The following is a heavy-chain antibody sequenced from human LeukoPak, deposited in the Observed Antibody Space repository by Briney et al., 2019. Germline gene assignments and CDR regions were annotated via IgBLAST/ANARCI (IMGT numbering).Heavy chain of an antibody. CDR1: GGSISSGGYY. J-gene: IGHJ6*02. CDR2: IYYSGST. CDR3: ARGDLWGGDWNYYGMNV. V-gene: IGHV4-31*03. Sequence: PQTLSLTCTVSGGSISSGGYYWSWIRQHPGKGLEWIGYIYYSGSTYYNPSLKSRVTISVDTSKNQFSLKLSSVTAADTAVYYCARGDLWGGDWNYYGMNVWGQGTTVTVSS. D-gene: IGHD2-21*02.